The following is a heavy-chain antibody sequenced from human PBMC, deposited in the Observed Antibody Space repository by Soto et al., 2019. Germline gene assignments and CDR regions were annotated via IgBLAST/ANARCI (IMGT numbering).Heavy chain of an antibody. V-gene: IGHV1-18*04. CDR3: ARGQEGAWIGYYPGSFNI. D-gene: IGHD3-3*01. Sequence: QVQLVQSGVEVKKPGASVKVSCKASGYTFTSYGISWVRQAPGQGLEWMGWISAHNGNTNYAQKFQGRVTMTTDTSTSTADMELRSLRPDDTAVYYCARGQEGAWIGYYPGSFNIWGQGTMVTVSS. CDR1: GYTFTSYG. CDR2: ISAHNGNT. J-gene: IGHJ3*02.